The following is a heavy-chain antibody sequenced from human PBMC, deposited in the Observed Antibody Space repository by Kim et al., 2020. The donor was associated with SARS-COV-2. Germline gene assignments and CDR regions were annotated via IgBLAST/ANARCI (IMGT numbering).Heavy chain of an antibody. V-gene: IGHV3-20*04. D-gene: IGHD3-10*01. J-gene: IGHJ6*03. CDR3: ARDGTLWLRELLLSPYYYYYRDV. CDR1: GFTFDDYG. Sequence: GGSLRLSCAASGFTFDDYGMSWVRQAPGKGLVWVSGINWNGGSTGYADSVKGRFTISRDNAKNSLYLQMNSLRAEDTALYYCARDGTLWLRELLLSPYYYYYRDVWGKGTTVTDTS. CDR2: INWNGGST.